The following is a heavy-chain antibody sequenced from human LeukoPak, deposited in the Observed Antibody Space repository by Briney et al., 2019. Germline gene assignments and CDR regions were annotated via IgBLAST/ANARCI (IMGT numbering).Heavy chain of an antibody. CDR1: GFTFSIYS. D-gene: IGHD6-13*01. V-gene: IGHV3-21*01. CDR3: ARGIAAAGRVFDY. CDR2: ISSSSSYI. Sequence: PGGSLRLSCAASGFTFSIYSMNWVRQAPGKGLEWVSSISSSSSYIYYADSVKGRFTISRDNAKNSLYLQMNSLRAEDTAVYYCARGIAAAGRVFDYWGQGTLVTVSS. J-gene: IGHJ4*02.